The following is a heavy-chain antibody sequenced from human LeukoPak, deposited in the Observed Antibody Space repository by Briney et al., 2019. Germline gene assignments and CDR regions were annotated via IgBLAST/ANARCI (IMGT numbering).Heavy chain of an antibody. CDR1: GFTVSINS. V-gene: IGHV3-53*01. CDR3: ARRAGEYSHPYDY. D-gene: IGHD2/OR15-2a*01. Sequence: PGGSLRLSCTVSGFTVSINSMSWVRQAPGKGLEWVSFIYSGGITHYSDSVKGRFTISRDNSKNTLYLQMNSLRAEDTAVYYCARRAGEYSHPYDYWGQGTLVTVSS. J-gene: IGHJ4*02. CDR2: IYSGGIT.